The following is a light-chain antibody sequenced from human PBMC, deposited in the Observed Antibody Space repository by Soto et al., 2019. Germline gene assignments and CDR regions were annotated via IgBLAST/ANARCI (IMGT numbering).Light chain of an antibody. CDR2: DAS. J-gene: IGKJ1*01. Sequence: EIVLTQSPVTLSLSPGERATLSCRASQSISSYLAWYQQKPGQAPRLLIYDASNRATGIPARFSGSGSGTDFTLIINSLEPEDFAVYYCQHRSNLPLTFGQGTKVEIK. CDR1: QSISSY. V-gene: IGKV3-11*01. CDR3: QHRSNLPLT.